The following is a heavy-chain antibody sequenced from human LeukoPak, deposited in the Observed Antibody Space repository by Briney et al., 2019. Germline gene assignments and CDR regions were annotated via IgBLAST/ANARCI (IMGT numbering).Heavy chain of an antibody. Sequence: PSETLSLTCTVSVGSISGYYWSWIRQPPGKGLEWIAYIHYRGSTDYNPPLKSRVTISVDTYKTQFSLKLNSVTAADTAVYYCARESAYSGWFDYWGQGTLVTVSS. CDR1: VGSISGYY. V-gene: IGHV4-59*01. D-gene: IGHD6-19*01. CDR3: ARESAYSGWFDY. CDR2: IHYRGST. J-gene: IGHJ4*02.